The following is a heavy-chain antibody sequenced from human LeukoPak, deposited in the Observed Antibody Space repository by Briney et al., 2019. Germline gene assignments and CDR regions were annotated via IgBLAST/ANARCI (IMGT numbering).Heavy chain of an antibody. J-gene: IGHJ4*02. V-gene: IGHV3-7*01. CDR2: VNQDGSET. Sequence: GGSLRLSCAASGFTFSNFWMKWVRQAPGKGLEWVANVNQDGSETHYVDSVKGRFTISRDNAKNSLFLQLNSLRAEDTAVYYCAREATTSRPGDYWGLGALVTVSS. CDR1: GFTFSNFW. D-gene: IGHD1-1*01. CDR3: AREATTSRPGDY.